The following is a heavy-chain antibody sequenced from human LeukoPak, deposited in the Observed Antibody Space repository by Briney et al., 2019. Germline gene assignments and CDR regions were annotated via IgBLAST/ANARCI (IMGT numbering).Heavy chain of an antibody. CDR2: ISSSSSYI. CDR3: AIQKADLITMIRGIIAF. Sequence: GGSLRLSCAAPGFTFSSYSVNWVRQAPGKGLEWVSSISSSSSYIYYADSVKGRFTISRDNAKNSLYLQMNSLRAEDTAVYYCAIQKADLITMIRGIIAFWGQGTLVTVSS. J-gene: IGHJ1*01. D-gene: IGHD3-10*01. CDR1: GFTFSSYS. V-gene: IGHV3-21*01.